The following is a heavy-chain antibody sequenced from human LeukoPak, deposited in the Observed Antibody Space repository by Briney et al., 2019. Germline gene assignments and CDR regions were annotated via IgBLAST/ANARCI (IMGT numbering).Heavy chain of an antibody. V-gene: IGHV4-31*03. J-gene: IGHJ2*01. CDR3: AREPRLDTAMAEFRYFDL. D-gene: IGHD5-18*01. CDR2: IYYSGST. CDR1: GGSISSGGYY. Sequence: SETLSLTCTVSGGSISSGGYYWSWIRQHPGKGLEWIGYIYYSGSTYYNPSLKSRVTISVDTSKNQFSLKLSSVTAADTAVYYCAREPRLDTAMAEFRYFDLWGRGTLVTVSS.